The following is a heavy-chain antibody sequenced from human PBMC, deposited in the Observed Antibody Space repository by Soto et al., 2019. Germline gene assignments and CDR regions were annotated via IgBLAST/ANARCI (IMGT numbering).Heavy chain of an antibody. CDR3: ARDLDNWNYAYFDY. CDR1: GFTFSSYA. V-gene: IGHV3-23*01. Sequence: GGSLRLSCAASGFTFSSYAMSWVRQAPGKGLEWVSAISGSGGSTYYADSVKGRFTISRDNAKNSLYLQMNSLRAEDTAVYYCARDLDNWNYAYFDYWGQGTLVTVSS. CDR2: ISGSGGST. J-gene: IGHJ4*02. D-gene: IGHD1-7*01.